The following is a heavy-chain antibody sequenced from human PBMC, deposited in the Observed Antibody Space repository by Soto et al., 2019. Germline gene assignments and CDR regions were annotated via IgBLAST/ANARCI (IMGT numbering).Heavy chain of an antibody. D-gene: IGHD6-19*01. J-gene: IGHJ4*02. V-gene: IGHV3-9*01. CDR3: AKDVGSSGWYDGFDS. Sequence: EVQLVESGGGLVQPGRSLRLSCAASGFSFGDYAMQWVRQVPGKGLEWVSSISWNGESIGYADSVKGRFTISRDNGKKSVYLQMNSLRGEDTALYYCAKDVGSSGWYDGFDSWGQGILVTVS. CDR2: ISWNGESI. CDR1: GFSFGDYA.